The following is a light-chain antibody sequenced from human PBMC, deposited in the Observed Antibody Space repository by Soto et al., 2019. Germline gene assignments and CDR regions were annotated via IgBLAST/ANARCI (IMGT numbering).Light chain of an antibody. CDR3: QQSFTTTLT. J-gene: IGKJ4*01. V-gene: IGKV1-39*01. CDR2: VAS. Sequence: DTQMTQSPSSLSASVGDIVTITCLASQSIGRFLNWHQKKPGKAPNVLINVASTLRSGVPSRFSGSGSGTDFNLTINSLQTEDFATYLCQQSFTTTLTVGGGTKLDIK. CDR1: QSIGRF.